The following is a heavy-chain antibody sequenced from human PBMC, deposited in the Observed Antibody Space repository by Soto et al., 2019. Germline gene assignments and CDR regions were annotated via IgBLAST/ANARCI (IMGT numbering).Heavy chain of an antibody. J-gene: IGHJ6*02. CDR1: GYTFTSYG. CDR2: ISAYNGNT. Sequence: ASVKVSCKASGYTFTSYGISWVRQVPGQGLEWMGWISAYNGNTNYAQKLQGRVTMTTDTSTSTAYMELRSLRSDDTAVYYCSRDRMADFWSGYYDYYYYGMDVWGQGTTVTVSS. CDR3: SRDRMADFWSGYYDYYYYGMDV. D-gene: IGHD3-3*01. V-gene: IGHV1-18*01.